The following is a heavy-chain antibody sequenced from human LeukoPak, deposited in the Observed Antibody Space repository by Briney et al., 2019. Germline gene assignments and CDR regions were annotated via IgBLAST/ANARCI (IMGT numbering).Heavy chain of an antibody. J-gene: IGHJ5*02. CDR2: IYTSGST. V-gene: IGHV4-4*07. CDR3: ARGLTGNRFDH. Sequence: PSETLSLTCTVSGGSISTYYWNWIRQPAGKGLEWIGHIYTSGSTNYNPSLKSRVTMSVDTCKNQSSLKLSSVTAADTAVYYCARGLTGNRFDHWGQGTLVTVPS. CDR1: GGSISTYY. D-gene: IGHD1-20*01.